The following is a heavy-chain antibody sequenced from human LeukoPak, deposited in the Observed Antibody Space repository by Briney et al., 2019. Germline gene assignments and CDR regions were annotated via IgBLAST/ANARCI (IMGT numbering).Heavy chain of an antibody. D-gene: IGHD3-10*01. CDR1: GFTFSGSA. CDR2: IRTKANNYAT. CDR3: AYFGHLWFGASY. Sequence: GGSLRLSCAASGFTFSGSAMHWVRQASGKGLEWVGRIRTKANNYATAYVASVKGRFTISRDDSKNTAYLQMNGLKTEDTAVYYCAYFGHLWFGASYWGQGALVSVSS. V-gene: IGHV3-73*01. J-gene: IGHJ4*02.